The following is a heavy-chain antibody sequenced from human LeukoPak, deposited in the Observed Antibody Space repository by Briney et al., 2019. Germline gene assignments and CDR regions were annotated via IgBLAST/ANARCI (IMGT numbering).Heavy chain of an antibody. D-gene: IGHD1-26*01. CDR1: GDSISSYY. CDR2: VYYSVRT. Sequence: PSETLSLTCTVSGDSISSYYWSWIRQPPGKGLGWIGYVYYSVRTNYNPSLKSRATISVDTSKNQFSLKLSSVPAADTAVYYCATVIVGAGFDFWGQGALVTVSS. J-gene: IGHJ4*02. CDR3: ATVIVGAGFDF. V-gene: IGHV4-59*01.